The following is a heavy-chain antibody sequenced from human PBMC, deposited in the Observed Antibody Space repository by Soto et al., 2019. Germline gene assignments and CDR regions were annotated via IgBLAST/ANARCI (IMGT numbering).Heavy chain of an antibody. D-gene: IGHD3-3*01. CDR2: IYYSGST. Sequence: QVQLQESGPGLVKPSETLSLTCTVSGGSVSSGSYYWSWIRQPPGKGMEWIGYIYYSGSTNYNPSLKIRVTRSVDTSKTQFSLKLSSVTAADTAVYYCARSNYDFWSGYASVWFAPWGQGTLVTVSS. CDR1: GGSVSSGSYY. V-gene: IGHV4-61*01. J-gene: IGHJ5*02. CDR3: ARSNYDFWSGYASVWFAP.